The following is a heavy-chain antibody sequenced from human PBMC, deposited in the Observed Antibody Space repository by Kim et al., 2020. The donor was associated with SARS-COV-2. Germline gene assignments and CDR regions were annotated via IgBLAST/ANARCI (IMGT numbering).Heavy chain of an antibody. D-gene: IGHD3-9*01. CDR3: AKGVLRYFDWLLYFDY. J-gene: IGHJ4*02. Sequence: GGSLRLSCAASGFTFDDYAMHWVRQAPGKGLEWVSGISWNSGSIGYADSVKGRFTISRDNAKNSLYLQMNSLRAEDTALYYCAKGVLRYFDWLLYFDYWGQGTLVTVSS. CDR1: GFTFDDYA. CDR2: ISWNSGSI. V-gene: IGHV3-9*01.